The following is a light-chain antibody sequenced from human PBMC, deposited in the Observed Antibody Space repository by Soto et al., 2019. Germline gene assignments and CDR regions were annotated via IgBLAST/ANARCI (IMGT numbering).Light chain of an antibody. CDR2: GAS. CDR3: QQFNNWPPWT. CDR1: QNVGNN. V-gene: IGKV3-15*01. J-gene: IGKJ1*01. Sequence: LVMTQSPATLSVSPGERATLSCRARQNVGNNLVWYQQKTGQAPRLLIYGASTRAAGITDRFSGSGSGTEFTLTISGLQSDDFAVYYCQQFNNWPPWTFGQGTKVDIK.